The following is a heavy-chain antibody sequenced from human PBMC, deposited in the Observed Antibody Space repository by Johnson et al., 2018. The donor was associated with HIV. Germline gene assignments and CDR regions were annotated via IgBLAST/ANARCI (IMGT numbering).Heavy chain of an antibody. D-gene: IGHD2-2*01. J-gene: IGHJ3*02. Sequence: VQLVESGGGLVQPGGSLRLACAASGFTFDDYGMSWVRQAPGKGLEWVSGINWNGGSTGYADSVKGRFTISRDKTKKTLYLQMNSLRADDTAVYYCARAAIGVLPAGAFDIWGRGTMVTVSS. CDR1: GFTFDDYG. CDR2: INWNGGST. V-gene: IGHV3-20*04. CDR3: ARAAIGVLPAGAFDI.